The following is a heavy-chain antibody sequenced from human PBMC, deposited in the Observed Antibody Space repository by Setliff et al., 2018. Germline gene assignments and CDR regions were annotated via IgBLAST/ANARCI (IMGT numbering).Heavy chain of an antibody. Sequence: GESLKISCAASGFTFSSYSMNWVRQAPGKGLEWVSFISSSGSYIYYGDSVKGRFTISRDNAKNSLYLQMNSLRAEDTAVYYCASPQAVGNYLGHWGQGTLVTVSS. D-gene: IGHD6-19*01. CDR1: GFTFSSYS. CDR2: ISSSGSYI. CDR3: ASPQAVGNYLGH. V-gene: IGHV3-21*01. J-gene: IGHJ4*02.